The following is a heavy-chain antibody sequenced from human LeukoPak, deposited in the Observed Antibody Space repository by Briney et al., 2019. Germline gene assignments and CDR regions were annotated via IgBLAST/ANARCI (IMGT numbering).Heavy chain of an antibody. Sequence: GRSLRLSCAASGFTFSSYAMHWDRQAPGKGLEWVAVISYDGSNKYYADSVKGRFTISRDNSKNTLYLQMNSLRAEDTAVYYCARPYAGVPAAPFDYWGQGTLVTVSS. J-gene: IGHJ4*02. CDR3: ARPYAGVPAAPFDY. V-gene: IGHV3-30-3*01. D-gene: IGHD2-2*01. CDR2: ISYDGSNK. CDR1: GFTFSSYA.